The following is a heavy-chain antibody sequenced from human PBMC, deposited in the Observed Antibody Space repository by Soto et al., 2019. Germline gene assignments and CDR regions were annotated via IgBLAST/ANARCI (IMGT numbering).Heavy chain of an antibody. Sequence: PSETLSLTCSVSGDSTTSADYYWSWIRQSPERGLEWIGYIYYSGSTDYNPSFQSRLTISIDTSKNQFSLRLRSVTAADTAVYYCVAYRLLFDFWGQGTPVTVSS. J-gene: IGHJ4*02. D-gene: IGHD1-26*01. CDR1: GDSTTSADYY. V-gene: IGHV4-30-4*01. CDR2: IYYSGST. CDR3: VAYRLLFDF.